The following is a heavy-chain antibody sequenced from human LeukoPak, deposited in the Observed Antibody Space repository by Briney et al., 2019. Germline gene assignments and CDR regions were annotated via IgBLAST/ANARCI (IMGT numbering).Heavy chain of an antibody. D-gene: IGHD2-15*01. CDR1: GGSISIYY. J-gene: IGHJ5*02. V-gene: IGHV4-59*08. Sequence: SETLSLTCTVSGGSISIYYWSWLRQPPGQGLEWIGYIYYSGSTNYNPSLESRVTISVDTSKNQFSLELSSVTAADTAVYYCATRYCSGGSCYLDPWGQGTLVTVSS. CDR2: IYYSGST. CDR3: ATRYCSGGSCYLDP.